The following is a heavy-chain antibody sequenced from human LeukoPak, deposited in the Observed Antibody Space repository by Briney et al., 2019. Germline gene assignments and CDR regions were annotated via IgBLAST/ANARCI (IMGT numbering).Heavy chain of an antibody. CDR3: ARDMGRSRGAPLDY. CDR1: GFTVSSNY. Sequence: GGSLRLSCAASGFTVSSNYMSWVRQARGKGLEWVSVIYSGGSTYYADSVKGRFTISRDNSKNTLYLQMNSLRAEDTAVYYCARDMGRSRGAPLDYWGQGTLVTVSS. CDR2: IYSGGST. D-gene: IGHD3-10*01. V-gene: IGHV3-53*01. J-gene: IGHJ4*02.